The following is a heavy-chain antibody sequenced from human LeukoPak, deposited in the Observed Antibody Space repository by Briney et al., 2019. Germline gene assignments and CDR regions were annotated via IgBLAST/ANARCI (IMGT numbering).Heavy chain of an antibody. D-gene: IGHD3-22*01. V-gene: IGHV4-34*01. CDR3: AREPYYYDSSGYL. J-gene: IGHJ4*02. Sequence: SETLSLTCAVYGGSFSGYYWSWIRQPPGKGLEWIGEINHSGSTNYNPSLKSRVTISVDTSKNQFSLKLSSVTAADTAVYYCAREPYYYDSSGYLWGQGTLVTVSS. CDR2: INHSGST. CDR1: GGSFSGYY.